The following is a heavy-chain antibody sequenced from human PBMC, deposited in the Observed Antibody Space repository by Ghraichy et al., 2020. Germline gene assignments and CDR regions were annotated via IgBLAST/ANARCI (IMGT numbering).Heavy chain of an antibody. D-gene: IGHD1-1*01. CDR3: ARQDWNLDY. V-gene: IGHV4-34*01. CDR2: INHSGST. CDR1: GGSLSGYY. Sequence: SQTLSLTCAVYGGSLSGYYWSWIRQPPGKGLEWIGEINHSGSTTYNPSLKSRVTISVDTSKNQFSLKLSSVTAADTAVYYCARQDWNLDYWGQGTLVTVSS. J-gene: IGHJ4*02.